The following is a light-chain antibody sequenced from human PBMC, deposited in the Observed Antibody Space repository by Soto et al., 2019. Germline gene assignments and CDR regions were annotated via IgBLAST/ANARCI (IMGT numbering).Light chain of an antibody. Sequence: DIQMTQSPSSLSASVGDRVTITCRASQSISSYLNWYQQKPGKAPKLLIYGASNLQSGVPSRFSGSGSGTDFTHTISSLQPEDFATYYCQQSYSTPPTFGQGTKVEIK. CDR2: GAS. V-gene: IGKV1-39*01. CDR1: QSISSY. CDR3: QQSYSTPPT. J-gene: IGKJ1*01.